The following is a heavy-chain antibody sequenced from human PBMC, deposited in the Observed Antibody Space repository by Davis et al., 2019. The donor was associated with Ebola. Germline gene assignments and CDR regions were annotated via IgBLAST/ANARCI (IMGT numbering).Heavy chain of an antibody. CDR2: IGTAGDT. Sequence: GESLKISCAASGFTFSSYDMHWVRQATGKGLEWVSAIGTAGDTYYPGSVKGRFTISRENAKNSLYLQMNSLRAGDTAVYYCARGRLRYFDWPYGMDVWGQGTTVIVSS. V-gene: IGHV3-13*01. J-gene: IGHJ6*02. D-gene: IGHD3-9*01. CDR3: ARGRLRYFDWPYGMDV. CDR1: GFTFSSYD.